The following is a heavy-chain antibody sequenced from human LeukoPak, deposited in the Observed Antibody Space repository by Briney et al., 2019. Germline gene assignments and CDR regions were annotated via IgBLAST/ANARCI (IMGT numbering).Heavy chain of an antibody. J-gene: IGHJ2*01. D-gene: IGHD1-14*01. CDR2: IRQDGDEK. V-gene: IGHV3-7*01. Sequence: GGSLRLSCAGSGFIFNSHWMTWVRQAPGMGLEWVGNIRQDGDEKFYADSVRGRFTISRDNAKNSLYLHLNSLRAEDTAIYCARVRTERYIDLWGRGTLVTVSP. CDR1: GFIFNSHW. CDR3: ARVRTERYIDL.